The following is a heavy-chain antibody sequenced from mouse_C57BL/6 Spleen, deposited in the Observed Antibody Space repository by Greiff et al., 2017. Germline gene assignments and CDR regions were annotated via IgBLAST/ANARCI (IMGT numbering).Heavy chain of an antibody. Sequence: EVQLQESGPELVKPGDSVKISCKASGYSFTGYFMNWVMQSHGKSLEWIGRINPYNGDTFYNQKFKGKATLTVDKSSSTAHMELRSLTSEDSAVYYCARGGYYEDGYYAMDYWGQGTSVTVSS. CDR3: ARGGYYEDGYYAMDY. CDR1: GYSFTGYF. D-gene: IGHD2-3*01. J-gene: IGHJ4*01. V-gene: IGHV1-20*01. CDR2: INPYNGDT.